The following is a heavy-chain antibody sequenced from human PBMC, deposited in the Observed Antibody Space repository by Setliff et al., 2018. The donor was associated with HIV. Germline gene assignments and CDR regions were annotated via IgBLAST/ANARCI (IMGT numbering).Heavy chain of an antibody. CDR2: IYYSGST. V-gene: IGHV4-39*02. J-gene: IGHJ6*03. CDR3: ARDIGRYYYYMDV. D-gene: IGHD1-20*01. Sequence: PSETLSLTCTVSGGSISSYFWGWVRQPPGKGLERIGSIYYSGSTYYNPSLKSRVTISVDTSKNQFSLKLSSVTAADTAVYYCARDIGRYYYYMDVWGKGTTVTVSS. CDR1: GGSISSYF.